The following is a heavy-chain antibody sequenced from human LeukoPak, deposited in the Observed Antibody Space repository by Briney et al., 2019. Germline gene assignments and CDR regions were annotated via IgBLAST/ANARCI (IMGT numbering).Heavy chain of an antibody. CDR3: ARSATIFGVVITPIDY. D-gene: IGHD3-3*01. V-gene: IGHV3-7*01. Sequence: GGSLRLSCAASGFSFSIYWMSWVRQAPGKGLEWVANVKPDGSEKYYVDSVKGRFTISRDNAKNSLYLQMNSLRAEDTAVYYCARSATIFGVVITPIDYWGQGTLVTVSS. CDR1: GFSFSIYW. J-gene: IGHJ4*02. CDR2: VKPDGSEK.